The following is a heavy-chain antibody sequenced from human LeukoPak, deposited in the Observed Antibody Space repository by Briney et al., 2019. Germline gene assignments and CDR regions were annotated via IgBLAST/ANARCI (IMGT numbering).Heavy chain of an antibody. D-gene: IGHD1-26*01. CDR3: ARERQMGATPFDY. Sequence: GGSLRLSCAASGFTFSNAWMSWVRQAPGKGLEWVAVVGNDEKTIFYADSLKGRFTISRDNSKNTLFLQMNSLRDEDTAVYYCARERQMGATPFDYWGQGSLVTVSS. CDR2: VGNDEKTI. V-gene: IGHV3-30*03. J-gene: IGHJ4*02. CDR1: GFTFSNAW.